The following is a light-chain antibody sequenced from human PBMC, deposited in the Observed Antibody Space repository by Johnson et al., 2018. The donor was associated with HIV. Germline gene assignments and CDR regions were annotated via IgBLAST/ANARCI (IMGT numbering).Light chain of an antibody. CDR3: GPWESSLSAGLYV. V-gene: IGLV1-51*01. Sequence: QPVLTQPPSVSAAPGQKVTISCSGSSSNIASNYVSWYQQIPGTAPKLLIYDNNKRPSGIPDRFSASKSATSAALAITGLQTGDEADYYCGPWESSLSAGLYVFGTGTKVTVL. CDR2: DNN. J-gene: IGLJ1*01. CDR1: SSNIASNY.